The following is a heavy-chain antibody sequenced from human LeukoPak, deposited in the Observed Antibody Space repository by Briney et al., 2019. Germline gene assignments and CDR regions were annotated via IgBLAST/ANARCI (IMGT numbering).Heavy chain of an antibody. CDR1: EFSVGSNY. Sequence: PGGSLRLSCAASEFSVGSNYMTWVRQAPGKGLEWVSLIYSGGSTYYADSVKGRFTIPRDNAKNSLYLQMNSLRAEDTAVYYCAELGITMIGGVWGKGTTVTISS. J-gene: IGHJ6*04. D-gene: IGHD3-10*02. V-gene: IGHV3-66*01. CDR2: IYSGGST. CDR3: AELGITMIGGV.